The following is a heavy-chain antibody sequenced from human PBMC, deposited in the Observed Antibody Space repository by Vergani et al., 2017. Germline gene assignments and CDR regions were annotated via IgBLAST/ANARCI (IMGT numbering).Heavy chain of an antibody. CDR3: ARDYGMDV. CDR2: INPNKGGT. J-gene: IGHJ6*02. V-gene: IGHV1-2*02. Sequence: QVQLVQSGAEVKKPGASVKVSCKASGYTFTDYYIHWVRQAPGRGLEWMGWINPNKGGTNYAQKFQGRVTMTRDTSISTAYVELSRLRSDDTAVYYCARDYGMDVWGQGTTVTVSS. CDR1: GYTFTDYY.